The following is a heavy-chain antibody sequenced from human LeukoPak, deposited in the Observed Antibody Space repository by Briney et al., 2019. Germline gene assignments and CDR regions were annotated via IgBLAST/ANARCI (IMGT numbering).Heavy chain of an antibody. V-gene: IGHV3-30-3*01. CDR3: ARDYCGGDCYEVDY. J-gene: IGHJ4*02. CDR2: ISYDGSNK. D-gene: IGHD2-21*02. Sequence: GGSLRLSCAASGFTFSSYAMHWVRQAPGKGLEWAAVISYDGSNKYYADSVKGRFTISRDNSKNTLYLQMNSLRAEDTAVYYCARDYCGGDCYEVDYWGQGTLVTVSS. CDR1: GFTFSSYA.